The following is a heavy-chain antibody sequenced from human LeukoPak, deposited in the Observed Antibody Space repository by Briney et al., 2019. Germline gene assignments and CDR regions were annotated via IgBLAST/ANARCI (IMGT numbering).Heavy chain of an antibody. CDR3: ARGGDTAMVTDIDY. D-gene: IGHD5-18*01. V-gene: IGHV3-30*02. CDR1: GFTFSSYG. J-gene: IGHJ4*02. Sequence: PGGSLRLSCAASGFTFSSYGMHWVRQAPGKGLEWVAFIRYDGSNKYYADSVKGRFTISRDNSKNTLYLQMNSLRAEDTAVYYCARGGDTAMVTDIDYWGQGTLVTVSS. CDR2: IRYDGSNK.